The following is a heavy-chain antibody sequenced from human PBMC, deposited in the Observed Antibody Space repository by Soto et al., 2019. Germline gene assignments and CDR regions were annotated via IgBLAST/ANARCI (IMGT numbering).Heavy chain of an antibody. CDR2: IYYSGST. D-gene: IGHD3-10*01. CDR1: GGSISSYY. CDR3: ARDTPLGLPSSAWSGEFYY. J-gene: IGHJ4*01. V-gene: IGHV4-59*01. Sequence: PSEPLSLTCTVSGGSISSYYWSWIRQPPGKGLEWIGYIYYSGSTNYNPSLKRRVTISVDTSKNQFSLKLSSVTAADTAVYYCARDTPLGLPSSAWSGEFYYWGQGTLVTVSS.